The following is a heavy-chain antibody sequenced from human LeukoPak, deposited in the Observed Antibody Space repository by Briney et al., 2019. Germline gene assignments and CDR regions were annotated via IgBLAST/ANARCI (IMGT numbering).Heavy chain of an antibody. Sequence: GGSLRLSCAASGFTFSSYAMSWVRQAPGKGLAWVSTISGSGAYTYYADSVKGRFTISRDNSKSTLYLQMNSLRAEDTAVYYCAKYFASGSYYKLPHWGQGTLVTVSS. J-gene: IGHJ1*01. CDR1: GFTFSSYA. D-gene: IGHD3-10*01. V-gene: IGHV3-23*01. CDR2: ISGSGAYT. CDR3: AKYFASGSYYKLPH.